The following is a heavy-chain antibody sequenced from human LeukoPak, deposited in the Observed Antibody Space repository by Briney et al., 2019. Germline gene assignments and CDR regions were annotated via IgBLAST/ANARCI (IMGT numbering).Heavy chain of an antibody. CDR1: GFTFSTYA. V-gene: IGHV3-23*01. D-gene: IGHD3-16*02. Sequence: GGSLRLSCAASGFTFSTYAMSWVRQAPGKGLEWVSGISGSDRSTYYADSVKGRFTISRDNAENTLYLQMNSLRAEDTAVYYCARGTAGYHSSYFDYWGQGTLVTVSS. J-gene: IGHJ4*02. CDR3: ARGTAGYHSSYFDY. CDR2: ISGSDRST.